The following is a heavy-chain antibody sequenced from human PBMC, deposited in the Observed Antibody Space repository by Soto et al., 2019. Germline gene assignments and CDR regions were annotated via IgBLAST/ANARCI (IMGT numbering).Heavy chain of an antibody. CDR1: GGSISSGGYS. CDR3: ARPAVVTDYYYYYYGMDV. J-gene: IGHJ6*02. Sequence: TLSLTCAVSGGSISSGGYSWSWIRQPPGKGLEWIGYIYYSGSTYYNPSLKSRVTISVDTSKNQFSLKLSSVTAADTAVYYCARPAVVTDYYYYYYGMDVWGQGTTVTVSS. V-gene: IGHV4-30-2*03. D-gene: IGHD2-15*01. CDR2: IYYSGST.